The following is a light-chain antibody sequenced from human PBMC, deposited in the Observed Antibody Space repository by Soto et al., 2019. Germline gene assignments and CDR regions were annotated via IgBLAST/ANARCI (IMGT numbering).Light chain of an antibody. CDR3: SSNAGSNNLV. V-gene: IGLV2-8*01. Sequence: QSALTQPPSASGSPGQSVTISCTGTSSDVGGYNYVSWYQQHPGKAPKVMIYEVSKRPSGVPDRFSGSKSGNTASLTDSGLQDEEEADYYCSSNAGSNNLVFGGGTKLTVL. J-gene: IGLJ2*01. CDR2: EVS. CDR1: SSDVGGYNY.